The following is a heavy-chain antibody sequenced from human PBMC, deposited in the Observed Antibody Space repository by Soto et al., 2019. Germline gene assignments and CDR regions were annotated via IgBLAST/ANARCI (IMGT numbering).Heavy chain of an antibody. J-gene: IGHJ4*01. CDR2: ISNDGSKE. CDR1: GFTFSSYG. V-gene: IGHV3-30*18. CDR3: AKEITVAGDFDY. Sequence: GSLRLSCVASGFTFSSYGIHWVRQAPGKGLEWVAVISNDGSKEYYADSVKGRFTISRDNSKNTLYLQMDSLRPEDTAVYYCAKEITVAGDFDYWGQGTLVTVSS. D-gene: IGHD6-19*01.